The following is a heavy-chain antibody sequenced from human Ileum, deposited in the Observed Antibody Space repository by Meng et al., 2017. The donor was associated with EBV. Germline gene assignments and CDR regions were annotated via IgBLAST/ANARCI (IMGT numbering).Heavy chain of an antibody. J-gene: IGHJ4*02. V-gene: IGHV4-4*02. CDR2: IYHSGST. CDR1: GGSMSSTNW. CDR3: ARADKVRFDY. Sequence: QGQLKGSGPGRGKPSGTLSLPCAVFGGSMSSTNWWSWVRQPPGKGLEWIGEIYHSGSTNYNPSLKSRVSISVDKSKNQFSLKLSSVTAADTAVYYCARADKVRFDYWGQGTLVTVSS.